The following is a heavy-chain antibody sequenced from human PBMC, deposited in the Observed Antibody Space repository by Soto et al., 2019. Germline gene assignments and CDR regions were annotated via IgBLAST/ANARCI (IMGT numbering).Heavy chain of an antibody. CDR3: ARDLGSSWYPEYFQH. D-gene: IGHD6-13*01. CDR1: GFTFSDYA. V-gene: IGHV3-7*01. Sequence: PGGSLRLSCAASGFTFSDYAMHWVRQAPGKGLEWVANIKQDGSEKYYADSVKGRFTISRDNAKNSLYLQMNSLRAEDTAVYYCARDLGSSWYPEYFQHWGQGTLVTVSS. CDR2: IKQDGSEK. J-gene: IGHJ1*01.